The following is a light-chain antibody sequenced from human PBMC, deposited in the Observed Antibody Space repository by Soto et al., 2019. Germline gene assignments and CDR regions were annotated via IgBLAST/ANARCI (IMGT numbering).Light chain of an antibody. Sequence: QSALTQPASVSGSPGQSITISCTGTISDVGSYNYVSWYQQHPGKAPKVMIYDVSNRPSGVSYRFSGSKSGNTASLTISGLQAEDEADYYCSSYTTSSTYVFGTGTKVTVL. CDR1: ISDVGSYNY. CDR3: SSYTTSSTYV. CDR2: DVS. J-gene: IGLJ1*01. V-gene: IGLV2-14*01.